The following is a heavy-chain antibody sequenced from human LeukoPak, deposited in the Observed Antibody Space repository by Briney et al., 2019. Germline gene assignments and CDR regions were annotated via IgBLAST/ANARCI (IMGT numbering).Heavy chain of an antibody. Sequence: SVKVSCKASGGTFSSYAISWVRQAPGQGLEWMGGIIPIFGTANYAQKFQGRVTITAGESTSTAYMELSSLRSEDTAVYYCAVARTEYCSGGSCYFLYGMDVWGKGTTVTVSS. J-gene: IGHJ6*04. CDR3: AVARTEYCSGGSCYFLYGMDV. V-gene: IGHV1-69*13. CDR2: IIPIFGTA. CDR1: GGTFSSYA. D-gene: IGHD2-15*01.